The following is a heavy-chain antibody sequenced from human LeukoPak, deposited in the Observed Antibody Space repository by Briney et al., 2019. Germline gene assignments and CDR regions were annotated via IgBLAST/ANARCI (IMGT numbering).Heavy chain of an antibody. Sequence: SQTLSLTCTVSGGSISSGGYYWSWIRQHPRKGLEWIGYIYYSGSTYYNPSLKSRVTISVDTSKNQLSLKLSSVTAADTAVYYCARVAAGIGFFQHWGQGTLVTVSS. J-gene: IGHJ1*01. D-gene: IGHD6-13*01. V-gene: IGHV4-31*03. CDR3: ARVAAGIGFFQH. CDR1: GGSISSGGYY. CDR2: IYYSGST.